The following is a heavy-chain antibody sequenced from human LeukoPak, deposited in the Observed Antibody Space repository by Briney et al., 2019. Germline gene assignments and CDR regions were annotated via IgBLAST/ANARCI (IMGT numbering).Heavy chain of an antibody. J-gene: IGHJ6*04. CDR2: ISASGGST. CDR1: EFTFSSYA. Sequence: GGSLRLSCAASEFTFSSYAMNWVRQAPGKGLEWVSGISASGGSTYYADSVKGRFTISRDNAKNSLYLQMNSLRAEDTAVYYCAELGITMIGGVWGKGTTVTISS. V-gene: IGHV3-23*01. CDR3: AELGITMIGGV. D-gene: IGHD3-10*02.